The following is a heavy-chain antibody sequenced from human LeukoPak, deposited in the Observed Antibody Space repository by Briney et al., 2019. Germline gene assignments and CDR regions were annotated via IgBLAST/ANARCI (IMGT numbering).Heavy chain of an antibody. D-gene: IGHD3-22*01. CDR3: ARAQVYYDSSGYYAPYFDY. Sequence: GGSLRLSCAASGLTYSNYNMNWVRQAPGKGLEGVSSISSSSSYIYYADSLKGRFTISRDNAKNSLYLQMNSLRAEDTAVYYCARAQVYYDSSGYYAPYFDYWGQGTLVTVSS. V-gene: IGHV3-21*01. CDR2: ISSSSSYI. CDR1: GLTYSNYN. J-gene: IGHJ4*02.